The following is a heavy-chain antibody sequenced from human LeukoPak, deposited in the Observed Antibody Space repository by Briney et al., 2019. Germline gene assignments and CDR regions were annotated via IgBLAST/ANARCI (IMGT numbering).Heavy chain of an antibody. J-gene: IGHJ4*02. Sequence: PGGSLRLSCAASGFTFSSYAMSWVRQAPGKGLEWVSAISGSGGSTYYADSVKGRFTISRDNSKNTLYLQMDSLRAEDTAVCYCAKDLIQMVRGVIPLFDYWGQGTLVTVSS. D-gene: IGHD3-10*01. CDR2: ISGSGGST. CDR1: GFTFSSYA. V-gene: IGHV3-23*01. CDR3: AKDLIQMVRGVIPLFDY.